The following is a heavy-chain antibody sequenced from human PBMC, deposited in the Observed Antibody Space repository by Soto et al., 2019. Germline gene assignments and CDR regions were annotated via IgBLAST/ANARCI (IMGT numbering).Heavy chain of an antibody. CDR2: ISGSGGST. Sequence: GESLKISCAASGFAFSNYAMNWVRQAPGKGLEWVSGISGSGGSTYYADSVKGRFTISRDNFKNTLDLQMNRLRVEDTAVYYCAKASGYSGYDLPDYWGQGTLVTVSS. CDR1: GFAFSNYA. V-gene: IGHV3-23*01. D-gene: IGHD5-12*01. J-gene: IGHJ4*02. CDR3: AKASGYSGYDLPDY.